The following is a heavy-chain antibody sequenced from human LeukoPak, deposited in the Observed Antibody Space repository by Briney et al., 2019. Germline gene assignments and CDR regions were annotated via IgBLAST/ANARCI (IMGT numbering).Heavy chain of an antibody. J-gene: IGHJ6*04. D-gene: IGHD5-12*01. CDR3: ARDLGGYSGYDSYYYYYGMDV. CDR2: ISSSSSYI. Sequence: GGSLRLSCAASGFTFSSYSMNWVRQAPGKGLEWVSSISSSSSYIYYADSVKGRFTISRDNAKNSLYLQMNSLRAEDTAVYYCARDLGGYSGYDSYYYYYGMDVLGKGTTVTVSS. V-gene: IGHV3-21*01. CDR1: GFTFSSYS.